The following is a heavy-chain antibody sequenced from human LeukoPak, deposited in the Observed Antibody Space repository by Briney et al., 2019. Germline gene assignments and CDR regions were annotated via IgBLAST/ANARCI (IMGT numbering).Heavy chain of an antibody. J-gene: IGHJ4*02. V-gene: IGHV1-2*02. CDR2: INPNSGGT. Sequence: GASVRASCKASGYTFTGYYIHWVRQAPGQGLEWMGWINPNSGGTNYAQKFQGRVTMTRDTSISTAYMELSRLISDDTAVYYCAKEYSSGWSRFDYWGQGTLVTVSS. D-gene: IGHD6-19*01. CDR3: AKEYSSGWSRFDY. CDR1: GYTFTGYY.